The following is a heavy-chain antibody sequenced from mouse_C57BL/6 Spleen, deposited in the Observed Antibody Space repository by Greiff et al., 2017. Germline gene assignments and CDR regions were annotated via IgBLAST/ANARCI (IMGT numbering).Heavy chain of an antibody. CDR3: ARGGYGSSYDLDY. D-gene: IGHD1-1*01. V-gene: IGHV14-3*01. Sequence: VQLQQSVAELVRPGASVKLSCKASGYTITNSYMHWVKQRPEQGLEWIGRINPANGGTTYNPKFKGKATLTVDTSSSTAYMQLSSLTSEDSAIYYCARGGYGSSYDLDYWGQGTPVTVSA. J-gene: IGHJ3*01. CDR1: GYTITNSY. CDR2: INPANGGT.